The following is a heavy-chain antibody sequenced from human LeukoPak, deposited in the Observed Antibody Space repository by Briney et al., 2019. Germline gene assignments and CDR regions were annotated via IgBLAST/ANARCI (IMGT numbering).Heavy chain of an antibody. J-gene: IGHJ4*02. D-gene: IGHD3-10*01. Sequence: GGSLRLSCAASGFTFSSYGMHWVRQAPGKGLEWVAVIWYDGSNKYYADSVKGRFTISRDNSKNTLYLQMNSLRAEDTAVYYCAKAPSYYGSGSYYKGPDYWGQGTLVTVSS. V-gene: IGHV3-33*06. CDR2: IWYDGSNK. CDR1: GFTFSSYG. CDR3: AKAPSYYGSGSYYKGPDY.